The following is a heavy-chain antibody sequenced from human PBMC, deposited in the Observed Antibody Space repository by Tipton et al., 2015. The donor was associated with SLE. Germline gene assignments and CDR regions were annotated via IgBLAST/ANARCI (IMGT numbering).Heavy chain of an antibody. Sequence: SLRLSCVASGFIFDDYAMHWVRQAPGKGLEWVSGLSWKSGTIGYADSVKGRFIISRDDAKNSLYLVMNDLRPEDTALYFCAKAPLKSVYYSFYIDVWGKGTMVAVSS. CDR3: AKAPLKSVYYSFYIDV. V-gene: IGHV3-9*01. CDR2: LSWKSGTI. CDR1: GFIFDDYA. J-gene: IGHJ6*03.